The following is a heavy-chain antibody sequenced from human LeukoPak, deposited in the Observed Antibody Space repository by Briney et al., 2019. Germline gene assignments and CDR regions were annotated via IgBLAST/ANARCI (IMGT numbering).Heavy chain of an antibody. D-gene: IGHD1-26*01. V-gene: IGHV3-21*01. CDR3: ARDFGGSYYPDFDY. J-gene: IGHJ4*02. Sequence: GGSLRLSCAASGFTLSSYSMNWVRQAPGKGLEWVSSISSSSSYIYYADSVKGRFTISRDNAKNSLYLQMNSLRAEDTAVYYCARDFGGSYYPDFDYWGQGTLVTVSS. CDR2: ISSSSSYI. CDR1: GFTLSSYS.